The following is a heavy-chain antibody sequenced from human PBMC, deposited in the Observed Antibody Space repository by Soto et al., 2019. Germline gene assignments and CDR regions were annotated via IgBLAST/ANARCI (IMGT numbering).Heavy chain of an antibody. D-gene: IGHD5-12*01. CDR2: IIPLFGTT. Sequence: QVQLVQSGAEVKKPGSSVKVSCKASGDTFSGYSISWLRQSPGQGLEWMGGIIPLFGTTNYAQRFTGRVTITAAKSTSTAYMELSSLKAEDTDLYFGARDLGSGYDPGDYWGQGTLVTVSS. CDR3: ARDLGSGYDPGDY. CDR1: GDTFSGYS. V-gene: IGHV1-69*14. J-gene: IGHJ4*02.